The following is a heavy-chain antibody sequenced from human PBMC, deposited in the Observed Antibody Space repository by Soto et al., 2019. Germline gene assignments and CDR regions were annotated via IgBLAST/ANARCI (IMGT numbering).Heavy chain of an antibody. CDR1: GDSVSSTSAA. D-gene: IGHD1-7*01. CDR3: AGTTSLQWYYMDV. V-gene: IGHV6-1*01. CDR2: TYYRSRWYN. J-gene: IGHJ6*03. Sequence: QVQLQQSGPGLVRPSQTLSLTCAISGDSVSSTSAAWNWIRQSPSRGLEWLGRTYYRSRWYNDYAVSVKSRITVNPDTSKNQFSLHLNSVTPEDTAVDYCAGTTSLQWYYMDVWDKGTTVTVSS.